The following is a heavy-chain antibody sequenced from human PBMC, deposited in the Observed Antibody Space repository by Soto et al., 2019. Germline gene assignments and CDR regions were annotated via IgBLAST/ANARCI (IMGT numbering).Heavy chain of an antibody. Sequence: QVQLVQSGVEVKKPGASVKVSCKASGYTFTDYRMIWVRQAPGQGLEWMGIINPSGGSTNYAPNFQRRVTLTRDSFTSTVYMELSNLRSEDTAVYYCARPAGRLANWFDPWGQGTLVTVSS. CDR1: GYTFTDYR. CDR3: ARPAGRLANWFDP. V-gene: IGHV1-46*01. J-gene: IGHJ5*02. D-gene: IGHD6-6*01. CDR2: INPSGGST.